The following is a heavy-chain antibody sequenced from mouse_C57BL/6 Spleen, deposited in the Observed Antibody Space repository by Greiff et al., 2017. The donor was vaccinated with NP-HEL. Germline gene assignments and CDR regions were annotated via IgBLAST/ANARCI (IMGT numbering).Heavy chain of an antibody. CDR2: IYPRSGNT. D-gene: IGHD2-14*01. J-gene: IGHJ4*01. CDR1: GYTFTSYG. Sequence: VQLQQSGAELARPGASVKLSCKASGYTFTSYGISWVKQRPGQGLEWIGEIYPRSGNTYYNEKFKGKATLTADKSSSTADMELRSLTSEDSAVYCCARSREYDEGYYAMDYWGQGTSVTVSS. V-gene: IGHV1-81*01. CDR3: ARSREYDEGYYAMDY.